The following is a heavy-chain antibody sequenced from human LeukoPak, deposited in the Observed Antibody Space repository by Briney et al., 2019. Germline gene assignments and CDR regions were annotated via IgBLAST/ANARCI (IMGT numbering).Heavy chain of an antibody. V-gene: IGHV4-34*01. D-gene: IGHD3-16*01. J-gene: IGHJ6*03. CDR1: GGSFSGYY. Sequence: SETLSLTCAVYGGSFSGYYWSWIRQPPGKGLGWIGEINHSGSTNYNPSLKSRFTISVDTSKNQFSLKLSSVTAADTAVYYCARETSQKGAHYMDVWGKGTTVTISS. CDR2: INHSGST. CDR3: ARETSQKGAHYMDV.